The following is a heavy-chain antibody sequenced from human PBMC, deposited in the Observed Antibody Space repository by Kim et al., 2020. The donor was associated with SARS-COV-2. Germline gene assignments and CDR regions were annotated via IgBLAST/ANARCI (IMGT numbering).Heavy chain of an antibody. J-gene: IGHJ4*02. CDR3: ARKEVLSGLLLFREWGRPPEYYFDY. D-gene: IGHD3-10*01. V-gene: IGHV1-8*01. CDR1: GYTFTSYD. CDR2: MNPNSVNT. Sequence: ASVKVSCKASGYTFTSYDINWVRQATGQGLEWMGWMNPNSVNTGYAQKFQGRVTMTRNTSISTAYMELSSLRSEDTAVYYCARKEVLSGLLLFREWGRPPEYYFDYWGQGTLVTVSS.